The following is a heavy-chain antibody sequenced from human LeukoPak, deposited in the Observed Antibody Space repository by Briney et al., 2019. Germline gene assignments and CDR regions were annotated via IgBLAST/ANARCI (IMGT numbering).Heavy chain of an antibody. V-gene: IGHV1-2*02. J-gene: IGHJ4*02. Sequence: ASVKVSCKASGYTFTGYYMHWVRQAPGQGLEWMGWINPNSGGTNYAQKFQGRVTMTRDTSISTAYMELSRLRSDDTAVYYCARGTGEGYGYGRYYFDYWGQGTLVTVSS. CDR1: GYTFTGYY. D-gene: IGHD5-18*01. CDR2: INPNSGGT. CDR3: ARGTGEGYGYGRYYFDY.